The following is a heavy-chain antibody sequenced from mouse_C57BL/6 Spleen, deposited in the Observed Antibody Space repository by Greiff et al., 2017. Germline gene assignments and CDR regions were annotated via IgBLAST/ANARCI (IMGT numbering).Heavy chain of an antibody. V-gene: IGHV1-61*01. J-gene: IGHJ4*01. CDR1: GYTFTSYW. Sequence: QVQLQQPGAELVRPGSSVKLSCKASGYTFTSYWMDWVKQRPGQGLEWIGNIYPSDSETPYNQKFKDKATLTVDKSSSTAYMQLSSLTSEDSAVYYCARGVYYGSSPSMGYWGQGTSVTVSS. D-gene: IGHD1-1*01. CDR3: ARGVYYGSSPSMGY. CDR2: IYPSDSET.